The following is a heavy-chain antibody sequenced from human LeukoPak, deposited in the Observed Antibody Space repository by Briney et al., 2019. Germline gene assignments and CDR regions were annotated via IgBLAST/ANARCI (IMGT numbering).Heavy chain of an antibody. Sequence: GESLKISCKGSGYNFTSYWIGWVRQMPGKGLEWMGIIYPGDSDTRYSPSFQGQVTISADKSISTAYLQWSSLKASDTAMYYCAGQDIVVVATATRAFDIWGRGTMVTVSS. CDR1: GYNFTSYW. J-gene: IGHJ3*02. D-gene: IGHD2-15*01. CDR3: AGQDIVVVATATRAFDI. CDR2: IYPGDSDT. V-gene: IGHV5-51*01.